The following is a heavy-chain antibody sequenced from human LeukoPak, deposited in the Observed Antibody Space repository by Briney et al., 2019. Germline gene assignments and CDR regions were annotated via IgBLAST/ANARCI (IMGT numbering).Heavy chain of an antibody. CDR2: IYYSGST. CDR1: GGSISSYY. V-gene: IGHV4-59*01. Sequence: SETLSLTCTVSGGSISSYYWSWIRQPPGKGLEWIGYIYYSGSTNYNPSLKSRVTISVDTSNNQFSLKLSSVTAADTAVYYCVGTWVGAQYYFDYWGQGTLVTVSS. J-gene: IGHJ4*02. D-gene: IGHD1-26*01. CDR3: VGTWVGAQYYFDY.